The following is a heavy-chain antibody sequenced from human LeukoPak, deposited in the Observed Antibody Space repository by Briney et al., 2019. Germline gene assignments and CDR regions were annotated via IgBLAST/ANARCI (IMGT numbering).Heavy chain of an antibody. CDR2: INHSGST. Sequence: KSSETLSLTCAVYGGSFSGYYWSWIRQPPGRGLEWIGEINHSGSTNYNPSLKSRVTISVDTSKNQFSLKLSSVTAADTAVYYCARRYYDVWSDYLAYYYYGMEVWGQGTTVTVSS. D-gene: IGHD3-3*01. CDR1: GGSFSGYY. V-gene: IGHV4-34*01. CDR3: ARRYYDVWSDYLAYYYYGMEV. J-gene: IGHJ6*02.